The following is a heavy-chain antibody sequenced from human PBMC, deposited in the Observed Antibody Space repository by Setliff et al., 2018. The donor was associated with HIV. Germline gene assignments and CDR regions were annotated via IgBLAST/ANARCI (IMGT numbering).Heavy chain of an antibody. D-gene: IGHD5-12*01. J-gene: IGHJ5*01. CDR3: VRSGCNGNICYDSRGWLDS. CDR2: IYTRGST. CDR1: GGSIDSGNYD. Sequence: PSETLSLTCTVPGGSIDSGNYDWNWVRQPGGKGLEWIGRIYTRGSTKYSPTFESRVTMSLNTSKNQFSLNLRSVTAADTALYYCVRSGCNGNICYDSRGWLDSWGQGTPVTVSS. V-gene: IGHV4-61*02.